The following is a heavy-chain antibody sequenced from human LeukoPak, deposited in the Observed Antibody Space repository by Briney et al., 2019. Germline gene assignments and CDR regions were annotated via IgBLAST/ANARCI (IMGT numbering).Heavy chain of an antibody. CDR2: ISPSGDII. D-gene: IGHD6-19*01. J-gene: IGHJ4*02. CDR3: ARETVAGTFDY. Sequence: PGGSLRLSCAASGFTFSDYYISWIRQAPGKGLEWVSDISPSGDIISYADSVKGRFIISRDYAKESLHLQMNSPRVEDSAVYYCARETVAGTFDYWGQGTQVTVSS. CDR1: GFTFSDYY. V-gene: IGHV3-11*01.